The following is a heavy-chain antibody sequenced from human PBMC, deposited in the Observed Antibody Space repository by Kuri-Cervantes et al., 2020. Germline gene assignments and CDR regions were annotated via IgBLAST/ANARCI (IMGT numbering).Heavy chain of an antibody. D-gene: IGHD2-15*01. Sequence: SVKVSCKASGYTFTNYGLSWVRQAPGQGLEWMGGIIPIFGTANYAQKFQGRVTITTDESTSTAYMELSSLRSEDTAVYYCASRLGYCSGGSCFDNDAFDIWGQGTMVTVSS. CDR3: ASRLGYCSGGSCFDNDAFDI. CDR2: IIPIFGTA. V-gene: IGHV1-69*05. J-gene: IGHJ3*02. CDR1: GYTFTNYG.